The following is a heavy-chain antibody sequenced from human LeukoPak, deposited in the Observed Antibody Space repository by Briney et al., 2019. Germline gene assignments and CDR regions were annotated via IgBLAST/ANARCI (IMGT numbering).Heavy chain of an antibody. CDR3: ARQVDTSMALPDY. D-gene: IGHD5-18*01. CDR1: GYTFTSYG. CDR2: TSAYNGNT. J-gene: IGHJ4*02. V-gene: IGHV1-18*01. Sequence: VASVKVSCKASGYTFTSYGISWVRQAPGQGLEWMGWTSAYNGNTNSAQKVQGRVTLTTDTSTSTAYMELRSLRSDDTAVYYCARQVDTSMALPDYWGQGTLVTVSS.